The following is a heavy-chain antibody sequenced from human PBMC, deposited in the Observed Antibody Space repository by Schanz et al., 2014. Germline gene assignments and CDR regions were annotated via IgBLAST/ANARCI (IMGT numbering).Heavy chain of an antibody. CDR3: AKDSTHIDIVLVPTAIDY. CDR2: IWSDGSTK. V-gene: IGHV3-30*02. D-gene: IGHD2-2*01. J-gene: IGHJ4*02. CDR1: GFTISSYS. Sequence: VQLLESGGGLVQPGGSLRLSCAASGFTISSYSMNWVRQAPGKGPEWVAVIWSDGSTKYYADSVKGRFTISRDNSKNTLYLHMNTLRSEDTAVYYCAKDSTHIDIVLVPTAIDYWGQGTLVTVSS.